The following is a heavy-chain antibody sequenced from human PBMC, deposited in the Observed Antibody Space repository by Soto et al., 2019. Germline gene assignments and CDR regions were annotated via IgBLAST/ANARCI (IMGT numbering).Heavy chain of an antibody. CDR2: ISSTTNYI. CDR1: GFTFTRYS. J-gene: IGHJ4*02. CDR3: ARESEDLTSNFDY. Sequence: GGSLRLSCAASGFTFTRYSMNWVRQAPGKGLEWVSSISSTTNYIYYADSMKGRFTVSRDNANNSVYLDMNSLSAEDTAVYYCARESEDLTSNFDYRGQGTLVTVSS. V-gene: IGHV3-21*01.